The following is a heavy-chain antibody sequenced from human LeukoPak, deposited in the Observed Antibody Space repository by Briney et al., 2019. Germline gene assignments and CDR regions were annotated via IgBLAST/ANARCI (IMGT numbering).Heavy chain of an antibody. CDR2: VSYEGTIK. CDR3: AREKFDS. CDR1: GFAFSNFA. J-gene: IGHJ5*01. V-gene: IGHV3-30*14. Sequence: GGSLRLSCAASGFAFSNFAMHWVRQAPGKGLEWVAVVSYEGTIKYYSDSAKGRFTISRDNSNSLISLQMNNLTTEDTAVYDCAREKFDSWGQGTLVIVSP.